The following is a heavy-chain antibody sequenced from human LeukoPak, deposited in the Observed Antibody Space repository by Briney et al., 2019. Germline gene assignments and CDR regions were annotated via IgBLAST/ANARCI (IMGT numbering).Heavy chain of an antibody. D-gene: IGHD6-6*01. CDR3: ARGGAARPDY. Sequence: SGGSLRHSCAASGFTFSSYGMNWVRQAPGTGLQWVSYISSGRPTINYADSVRGRFTVSRDNAKSSLYLQMNNLRVEDTAVYYCARGGAARPDYWGQGTLVTVSS. V-gene: IGHV3-48*04. J-gene: IGHJ4*02. CDR1: GFTFSSYG. CDR2: ISSGRPTI.